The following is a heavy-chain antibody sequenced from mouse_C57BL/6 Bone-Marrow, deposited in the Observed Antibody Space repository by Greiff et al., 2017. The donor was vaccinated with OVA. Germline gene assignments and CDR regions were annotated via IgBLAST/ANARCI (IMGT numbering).Heavy chain of an antibody. V-gene: IGHV1-50*01. CDR2: IDPSDSST. J-gene: IGHJ1*03. D-gene: IGHD4-1*02. CDR3: ASPTGTDWYFDV. Sequence: VQLQQPGAELVKPGASVKLSCKASGYTFTSYWMQWVKQRPGQGLEWIGEIDPSDSSTNYNQKFKGKATLTVDTSSSTAYMQLSSLTSEDSAVYYCASPTGTDWYFDVWGTGTTVTVSS. CDR1: GYTFTSYW.